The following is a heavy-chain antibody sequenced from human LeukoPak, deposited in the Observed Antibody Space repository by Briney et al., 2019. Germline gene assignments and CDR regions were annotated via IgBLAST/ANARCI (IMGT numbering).Heavy chain of an antibody. CDR1: GYSISSGYY. CDR3: ARRSAGPRGDYYYYYMDV. CDR2: INHSGST. J-gene: IGHJ6*03. Sequence: PSETLSLTCTVSGYSISSGYYWSWIRQPPGKGLEWIGEINHSGSTNYNPSLKSRVTISVDTSKNQFSLKLSSVTAADTAVYYCARRSAGPRGDYYYYYMDVWGKGTTVTISS. V-gene: IGHV4-38-2*02. D-gene: IGHD3-10*01.